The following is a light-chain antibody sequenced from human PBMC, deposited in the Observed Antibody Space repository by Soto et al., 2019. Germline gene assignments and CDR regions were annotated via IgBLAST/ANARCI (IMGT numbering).Light chain of an antibody. Sequence: HSVLTQPPSASGTPGQRVTISCSGSSSNIGSNTVNCYQQLPGAAPKLLLYSNNQRPSGVPDRFSGSKSGTSASLAISGLQSEYEADCYCAALYDSVNGYVLGTGTKVSVL. J-gene: IGLJ1*01. V-gene: IGLV1-44*01. CDR1: SSNIGSNT. CDR3: AALYDSVNGYV. CDR2: SNN.